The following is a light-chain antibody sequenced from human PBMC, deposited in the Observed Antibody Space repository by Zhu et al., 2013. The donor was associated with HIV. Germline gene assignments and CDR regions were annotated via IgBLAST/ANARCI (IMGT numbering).Light chain of an antibody. Sequence: QSVLTQPPSMSGAPGQRVTISCTGSSSNIGAGYDVHWYQQVPGTAPKLLIYANNNRPSGVPDRFSGSKSGTSASLAITGLQAEDEADYYCQSYDNTLSGSKVFGTGTKVTVL. CDR2: ANN. CDR3: QSYDNTLSGSKV. V-gene: IGLV1-40*01. CDR1: SSNIGAGYD. J-gene: IGLJ1*01.